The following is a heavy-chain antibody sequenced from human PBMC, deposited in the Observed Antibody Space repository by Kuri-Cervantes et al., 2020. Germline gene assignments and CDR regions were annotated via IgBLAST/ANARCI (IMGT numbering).Heavy chain of an antibody. J-gene: IGHJ4*02. CDR2: INYSGST. CDR3: ARVTDVVMAADY. Sequence: ESLKISCAVYGGSFSGYYWSWSRQPPGKGLEWIGEINYSGSTNYNPSLKSRVTISVDTYQNQFSLMLNSVTAADMAVYYCARVTDVVMAADYWGQGTLVTVSS. V-gene: IGHV4-34*01. D-gene: IGHD3-16*01. CDR1: GGSFSGYY.